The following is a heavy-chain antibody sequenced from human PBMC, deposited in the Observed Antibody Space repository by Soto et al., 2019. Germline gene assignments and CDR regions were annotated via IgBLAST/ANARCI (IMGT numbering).Heavy chain of an antibody. CDR2: INPNSGGT. CDR1: GYTFTGYY. CDR3: AREEHDYGDYEGGNYFDY. D-gene: IGHD4-17*01. V-gene: IGHV1-2*04. Sequence: QVQLVQSGAEVKKPGASVKVSCKASGYTFTGYYMHWVRQAPGQGLEWMGWINPNSGGTNYAQKFQGWVTMTRDTSISTAYMELSRLRSDDTAVYYCAREEHDYGDYEGGNYFDYWGQGTLVTVSS. J-gene: IGHJ4*02.